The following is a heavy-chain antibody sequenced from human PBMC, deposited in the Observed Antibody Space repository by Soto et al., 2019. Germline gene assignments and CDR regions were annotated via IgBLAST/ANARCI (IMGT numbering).Heavy chain of an antibody. CDR1: GYPVTAYY. V-gene: IGHV1-2*02. Sequence: QLHLVQSGAVVKKPGASVTVSCSASGYPVTAYYMHWVRQAPGRGLEWMGGINPATGAAKYTQTFQGRVTLPRDTSPSTVFMELGGLTSGDPAVFYWARGGGVGVAGSAAFDMWGQGTLVTVSS. J-gene: IGHJ3*02. D-gene: IGHD3-3*01. CDR2: INPATGAA. CDR3: ARGGGVGVAGSAAFDM.